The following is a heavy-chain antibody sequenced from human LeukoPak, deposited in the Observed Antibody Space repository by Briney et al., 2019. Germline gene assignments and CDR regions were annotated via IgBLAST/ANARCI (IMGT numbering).Heavy chain of an antibody. Sequence: SETLSLTCAVYGGSFSGYYWSWIRQPPGKGLEWIGEINHSGSTNYNPSLKSRVTISVDTSKNQFSLKLSSVTAADTAVYYCAKFAAVGSDIYWYFDLWGRGTLVTVSS. J-gene: IGHJ2*01. CDR1: GGSFSGYY. CDR2: INHSGST. CDR3: AKFAAVGSDIYWYFDL. V-gene: IGHV4-34*01. D-gene: IGHD3-10*01.